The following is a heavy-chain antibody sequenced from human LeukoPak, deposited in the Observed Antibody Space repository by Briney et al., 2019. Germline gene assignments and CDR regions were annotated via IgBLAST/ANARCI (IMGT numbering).Heavy chain of an antibody. CDR2: IYYSGST. Sequence: PSETLSLTCTVSGGSISSYYWSWIRQPPGEGREGIGYIYYSGSTNYNPSLQRRVTISVDTSKNQFSLKLSSVTAADTAVYYCARDLGVVVPAASFDPWGQGTLVTVSS. V-gene: IGHV4-59*01. CDR1: GGSISSYY. CDR3: ARDLGVVVPAASFDP. D-gene: IGHD2-2*01. J-gene: IGHJ5*02.